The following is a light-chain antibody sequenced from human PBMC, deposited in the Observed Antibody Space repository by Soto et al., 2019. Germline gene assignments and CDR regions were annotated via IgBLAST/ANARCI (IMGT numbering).Light chain of an antibody. CDR1: QSVSSR. J-gene: IGKJ1*01. V-gene: IGKV3-15*01. Sequence: EIVMTQSPATLSVSPGERATLSCRATQSVSSRLAWYQQKPGQAPRILIYGASTRATGVPARFSGSGSGREFTLTISSLQSEDFAVYYCQQYSDWPRTFGRGTKVDIK. CDR3: QQYSDWPRT. CDR2: GAS.